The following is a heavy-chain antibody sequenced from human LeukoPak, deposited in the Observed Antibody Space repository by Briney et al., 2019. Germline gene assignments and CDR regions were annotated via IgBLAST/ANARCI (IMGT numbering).Heavy chain of an antibody. J-gene: IGHJ3*02. CDR2: IYSGGST. V-gene: IGHV3-53*01. D-gene: IGHD4-17*01. Sequence: GGSLRLSCAASGFTVSSNYMSWVRQAPGKGLEWVSVIYSGGSTYYADSVKGRFTISRDNAKNSLYLQMNSLRAEDTALYHCARDPSNYGDYSDAFDIWGQGTMVTVSS. CDR3: ARDPSNYGDYSDAFDI. CDR1: GFTVSSNY.